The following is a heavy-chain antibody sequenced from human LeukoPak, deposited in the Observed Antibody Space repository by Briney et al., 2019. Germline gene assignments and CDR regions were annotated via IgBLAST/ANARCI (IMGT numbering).Heavy chain of an antibody. D-gene: IGHD1-26*01. V-gene: IGHV3-66*01. J-gene: IGHJ4*02. CDR2: LYSSGST. CDR1: GFTVSVNY. Sequence: GGSLRLSCAASGFTVSVNYMSWVRQAPGKGLEWVPVLYSSGSTNYADSVKGRFTISRDNSENTLSLQMNSLRVEDTAVYYCAAKGNGYSGSYVFAHWGQGTLVTVSS. CDR3: AAKGNGYSGSYVFAH.